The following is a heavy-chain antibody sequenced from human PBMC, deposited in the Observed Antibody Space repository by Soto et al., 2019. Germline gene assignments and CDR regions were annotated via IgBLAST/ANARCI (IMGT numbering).Heavy chain of an antibody. CDR3: ARRALWEAAGRIAYGMDG. V-gene: IGHV4-59*08. D-gene: IGHD6-13*01. J-gene: IGHJ6*02. Sequence: SETLSLTCTVSGGSISSYYWSWIRQPPGKGLEWIGYIYYSGSTNYNPSLKSRVTISVDTSKNQFSLKLSSVTAADTAVYYCARRALWEAAGRIAYGMDGWGQGTTVTVSS. CDR2: IYYSGST. CDR1: GGSISSYY.